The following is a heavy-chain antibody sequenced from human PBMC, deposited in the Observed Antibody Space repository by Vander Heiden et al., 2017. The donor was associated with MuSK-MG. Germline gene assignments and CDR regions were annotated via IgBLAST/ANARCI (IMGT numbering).Heavy chain of an antibody. V-gene: IGHV4-34*01. Sequence: QVQLQQWGAGLLKPSETLSPTCAVYGGSFSGYYWGWIRQPPGKGLEWIREINHSESTNYNPSLKSRVTISVDTSKNQFSLKLSSVTATDTAVYYCARGRANDYGGNRYFDYWGQGTLVTVSS. CDR2: INHSEST. J-gene: IGHJ4*02. D-gene: IGHD4-17*01. CDR1: GGSFSGYY. CDR3: ARGRANDYGGNRYFDY.